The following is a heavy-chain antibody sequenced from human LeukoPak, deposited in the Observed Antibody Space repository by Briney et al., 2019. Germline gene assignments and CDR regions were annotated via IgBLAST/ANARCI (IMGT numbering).Heavy chain of an antibody. CDR1: GYTFTGYY. CDR2: INPNSGGT. CDR3: AREGSILWCGDSGWFDP. V-gene: IGHV1-2*02. Sequence: ASVKVSCKASGYTFTGYYMHWVRQAPGQGLEWMGWINPNSGGTNYAQKFQGRVTMTRDTSISTAYMELSRLISDDTDVYYCAREGSILWCGDSGWFDPWGQGTLVTVSS. D-gene: IGHD3-10*01. J-gene: IGHJ5*02.